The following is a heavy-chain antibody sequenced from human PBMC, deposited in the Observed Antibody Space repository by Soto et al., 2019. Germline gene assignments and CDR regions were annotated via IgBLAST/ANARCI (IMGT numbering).Heavy chain of an antibody. CDR2: IWYDGSNT. J-gene: IGHJ5*02. D-gene: IGHD6-19*01. CDR1: GFSFVNYA. V-gene: IGHV3-33*08. CDR3: ASSAA. Sequence: GGSLRLSCAASGFSFVNYAMNWVRQAPGKGLEWVAVIWYDGSNTYYADPVKGRFTISRDNSKNTLFLQMNSLRAEDTAVYYCASSAAWGRGTLVTVSS.